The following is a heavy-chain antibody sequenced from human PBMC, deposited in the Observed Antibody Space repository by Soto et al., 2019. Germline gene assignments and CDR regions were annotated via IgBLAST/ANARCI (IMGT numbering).Heavy chain of an antibody. D-gene: IGHD3-10*01. CDR1: GYTFTSYG. V-gene: IGHV1-46*03. CDR3: ARDPSGLMVRGVILAQLPFY. CDR2: INPSGGST. J-gene: IGHJ4*02. Sequence: GASVKVSCKASGYTFTSYGISWVRQAPGQGLEWMGIINPSGGSTSYAQKFQGRVTMTRDTSTSTVYMELSSLRSEDTAVYYCARDPSGLMVRGVILAQLPFYWGQGTLVTVFS.